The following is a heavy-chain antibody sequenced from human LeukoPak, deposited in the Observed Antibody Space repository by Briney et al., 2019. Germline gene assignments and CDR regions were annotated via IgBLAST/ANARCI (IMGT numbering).Heavy chain of an antibody. CDR1: GYSISSGFY. V-gene: IGHV4-38-2*02. CDR2: VYHRGST. Sequence: SETLSLTCTVSGYSISSGFYWGWIRQPPGKGLEWIGSVYHRGSTYYKPSLKSRVTISVDTSKNQFSLKLTSVTAADTAVYYCARDSRDTTIPWGQGTPVTVSS. D-gene: IGHD5-18*01. J-gene: IGHJ5*02. CDR3: ARDSRDTTIP.